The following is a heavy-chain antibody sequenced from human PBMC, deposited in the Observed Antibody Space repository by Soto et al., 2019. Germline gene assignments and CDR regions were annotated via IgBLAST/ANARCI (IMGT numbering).Heavy chain of an antibody. Sequence: LVESGGGVVQPGRSLRLSCAASGFTFSSYGMHWVRQAPGKGLEWVAVIWYDGSNKYYADSVKGRFTISRDNSKNTLYLQMNSLRAEDTAVYYCARDGYGSGSYYIDYWGQGTLVTVSS. V-gene: IGHV3-33*01. CDR2: IWYDGSNK. CDR1: GFTFSSYG. J-gene: IGHJ4*02. CDR3: ARDGYGSGSYYIDY. D-gene: IGHD3-10*01.